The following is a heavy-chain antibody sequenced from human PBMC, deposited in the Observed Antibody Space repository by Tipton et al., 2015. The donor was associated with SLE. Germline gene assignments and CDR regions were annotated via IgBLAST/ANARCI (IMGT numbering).Heavy chain of an antibody. CDR1: GFTFSSYA. CDR3: AKNRVNWNYGGPFDY. J-gene: IGHJ4*02. Sequence: SLRLSCAASGFTFSSYAMSWVRQAPGKGLEWVSAISGRGGSTYYADSVKGRFTISRDNSKNTLYLQMNSLRAEDTAVYYCAKNRVNWNYGGPFDYWGQGTLVTVSS. CDR2: ISGRGGST. D-gene: IGHD1-7*01. V-gene: IGHV3-23*01.